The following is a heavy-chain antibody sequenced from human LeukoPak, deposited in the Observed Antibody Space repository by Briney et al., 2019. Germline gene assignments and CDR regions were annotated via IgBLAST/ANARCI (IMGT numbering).Heavy chain of an antibody. J-gene: IGHJ4*02. D-gene: IGHD6-25*01. CDR1: GYTLTELS. CDR2: FDPEDGET. Sequence: ASVKVSCKVSGYTLTELSMHWVRQAPGKGLEWMGGFDPEDGETIYAQKFQGRVTMTEDTSTGTAYMELSSLRSEDTAVYYCATRSGRFYYFDYWGEGTLVTVSS. V-gene: IGHV1-24*01. CDR3: ATRSGRFYYFDY.